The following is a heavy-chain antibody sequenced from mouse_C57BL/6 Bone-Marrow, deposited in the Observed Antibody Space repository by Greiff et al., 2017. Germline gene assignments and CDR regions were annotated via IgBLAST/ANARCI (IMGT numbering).Heavy chain of an antibody. CDR1: GFSFTSYG. V-gene: IGHV2-2*01. CDR2: IWSGGST. D-gene: IGHD2-2*01. CDR3: ARRRSYGSLAY. Sequence: VQLQESGPGLVQPSHCLSITCTASGFSFTSYGVHWVRQTPGKGLEWLGVIWSGGSTDYNAAFISRQSISKDNSKSKVFFKMNSLQADDTAIYYCARRRSYGSLAYWGQGTLVTVSA. J-gene: IGHJ3*01.